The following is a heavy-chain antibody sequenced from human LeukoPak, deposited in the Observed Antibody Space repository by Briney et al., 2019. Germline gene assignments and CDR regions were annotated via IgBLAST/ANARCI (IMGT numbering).Heavy chain of an antibody. Sequence: GASVKVSCKASGYTFTSYYMHWVRQAPGQGLEWMGWINPNSGGTNYAQKFQGWVTMTRDTSISTAYMELSRLRSDDTAVYYCARDRSDFWSGYNWFDPWGQGTLVTVSS. D-gene: IGHD3-3*01. J-gene: IGHJ5*02. V-gene: IGHV1-2*04. CDR3: ARDRSDFWSGYNWFDP. CDR1: GYTFTSYY. CDR2: INPNSGGT.